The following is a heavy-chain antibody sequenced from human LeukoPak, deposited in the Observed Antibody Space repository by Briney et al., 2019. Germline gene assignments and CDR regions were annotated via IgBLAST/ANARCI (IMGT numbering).Heavy chain of an antibody. D-gene: IGHD3-3*01. CDR1: GYTFTGYY. V-gene: IGHV1-2*02. J-gene: IGHJ5*02. Sequence: EASVKVSCKASGYTFTGYYMHWVRQAPGQGLEWMGWINPNSGGTNYAQKFQGRVTMTRDTSISTAYMELSRLRSDDTAVYYCARDLKSVIFGVPAPWGQGTLVTVSS. CDR3: ARDLKSVIFGVPAP. CDR2: INPNSGGT.